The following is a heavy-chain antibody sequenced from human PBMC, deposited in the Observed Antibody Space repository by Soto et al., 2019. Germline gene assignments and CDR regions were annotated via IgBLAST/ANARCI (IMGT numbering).Heavy chain of an antibody. V-gene: IGHV3-30-3*01. Sequence: GGSLRLSCAASGFTFSSYAMHWVRQAPGKGLEWVAVISYDGSNKYYADSVKGRFTISRDNSKNTLYLQMNNLRAEDTAVYYCARGGAVTAPQAYWGQGTLVTVSS. D-gene: IGHD4-17*01. J-gene: IGHJ4*02. CDR1: GFTFSSYA. CDR3: ARGGAVTAPQAY. CDR2: ISYDGSNK.